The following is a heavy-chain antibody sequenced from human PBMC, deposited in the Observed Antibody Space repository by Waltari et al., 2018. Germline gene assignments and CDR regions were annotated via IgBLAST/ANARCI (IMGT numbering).Heavy chain of an antibody. Sequence: EVELVESGGGLVQPGGSLRLSWVGSGLTLSTYDLHWVRTAPDTGRAWVPAISGSGGSTYYADSVKGRFTISRDNSKNTLYLQMNSLRAEDTAVYYCAKDAPYCSGGSCYSLDVWGREAFDIWGQGTMVTVSS. J-gene: IGHJ3*02. D-gene: IGHD2-15*01. CDR3: AKDAPYCSGGSCYSLDVWGREAFDI. CDR2: ISGSGGST. V-gene: IGHV3-23*04. CDR1: GLTLSTYD.